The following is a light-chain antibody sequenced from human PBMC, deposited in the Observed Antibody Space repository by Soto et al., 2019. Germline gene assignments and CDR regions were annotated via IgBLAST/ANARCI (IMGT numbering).Light chain of an antibody. V-gene: IGLV2-18*02. CDR3: SSYTTSSTVV. Sequence: QSVLTQPPSGSGSPGQSVTISCTGTSSDVGYYNRVSWYQQPPGTAPKLMVFEVSNRPSGVPDRFSGSKSGNTASLTISGLQAEDEADYYFSSYTTSSTVVFGGGTNLTVL. CDR2: EVS. J-gene: IGLJ2*01. CDR1: SSDVGYYNR.